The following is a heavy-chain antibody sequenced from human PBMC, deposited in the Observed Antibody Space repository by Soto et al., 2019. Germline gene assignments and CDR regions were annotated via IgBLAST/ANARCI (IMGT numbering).Heavy chain of an antibody. Sequence: SETLSLSCTVSGGSISSYYWSWIRQPPGKGLEWIGYIYYSGSTNYNPSLKSRVTISVDTSKNQFSLKLSSVTAADTAVYYCAREGGDYYFDYWGQGTLVTVSS. J-gene: IGHJ4*02. V-gene: IGHV4-59*01. CDR1: GGSISSYY. CDR3: AREGGDYYFDY. D-gene: IGHD4-17*01. CDR2: IYYSGST.